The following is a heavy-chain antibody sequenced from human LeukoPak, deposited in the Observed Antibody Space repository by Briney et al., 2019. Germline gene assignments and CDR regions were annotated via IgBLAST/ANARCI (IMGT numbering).Heavy chain of an antibody. CDR2: IRYDGSNK. Sequence: GGSLRLSCEVSGLIFSSCGMHWVRQAPGKGLEWVAFIRYDGSNKYYADSVKGRFTISRDNSKNTLYLQMNSLRAEDTAVYYCVKDSKRWKTYYYESGSHYFDYWGQGTLVTVSS. J-gene: IGHJ4*02. CDR3: VKDSKRWKTYYYESGSHYFDY. V-gene: IGHV3-30*02. CDR1: GLIFSSCG. D-gene: IGHD3-10*01.